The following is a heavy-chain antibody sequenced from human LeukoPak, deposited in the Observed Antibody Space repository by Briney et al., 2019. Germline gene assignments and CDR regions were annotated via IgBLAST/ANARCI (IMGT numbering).Heavy chain of an antibody. CDR1: GFTFDDYA. CDR2: INWNGAGT. D-gene: IGHD3-16*01. CDR3: ARALRRYKYDYPSPDY. V-gene: IGHV3-20*04. Sequence: GRSLRLSCAASGFTFDDYAMHWVRQAPGKGLEWVSGINWNGAGTGYADSVKGRFTISRDNAKNSLYLQMNSLRAEDTALYYCARALRRYKYDYPSPDYWGQGTLVTVSS. J-gene: IGHJ4*02.